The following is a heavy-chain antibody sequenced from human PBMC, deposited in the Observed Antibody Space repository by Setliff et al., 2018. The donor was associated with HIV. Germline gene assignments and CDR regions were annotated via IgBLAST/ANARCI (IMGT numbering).Heavy chain of an antibody. CDR3: ARLLNGYNSYDYYYMDV. CDR2: IYPGDFDT. Sequence: PGESLKISCKASGYSFNNYYIGWARQKPGQGLEWMGVIYPGDFDTRYSPSFQGQVTISADKSISTAYLQWSSLKASDSAMYYCARLLNGYNSYDYYYMDVWGKGTTVTVS. V-gene: IGHV5-51*01. J-gene: IGHJ6*03. D-gene: IGHD5-12*01. CDR1: GYSFNNYY.